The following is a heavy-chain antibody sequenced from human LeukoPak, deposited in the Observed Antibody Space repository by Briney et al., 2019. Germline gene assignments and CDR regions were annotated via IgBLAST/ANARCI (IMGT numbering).Heavy chain of an antibody. CDR1: GYTFTGYY. Sequence: ASVKVSCKASGYTFTGYYMHWVRQAPGQGLEWMGWINPNSGGTNYAQKFQGRVTMTRDMSTSTVYMELSSLKSEDTAVYYCARDPKDDTSGYYYFDYWGQGTLVTVSS. CDR2: INPNSGGT. V-gene: IGHV1-2*02. D-gene: IGHD3-22*01. CDR3: ARDPKDDTSGYYYFDY. J-gene: IGHJ4*02.